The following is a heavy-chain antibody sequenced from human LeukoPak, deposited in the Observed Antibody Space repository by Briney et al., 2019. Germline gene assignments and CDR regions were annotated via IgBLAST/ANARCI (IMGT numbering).Heavy chain of an antibody. CDR1: GGSISSYY. V-gene: IGHV4-4*07. J-gene: IGHJ6*03. CDR3: AREDIRTRGIGDYMDV. Sequence: SETLSLTCTVSGGSISSYYWSWIRQPAGKGLEWIGRIYTSGSTNYNPSLKSRVTMSVDTSKNQFSLKLSSVTAADTAVYYCAREDIRTRGIGDYMDVWGKGTTVTVSS. CDR2: IYTSGST. D-gene: IGHD2-15*01.